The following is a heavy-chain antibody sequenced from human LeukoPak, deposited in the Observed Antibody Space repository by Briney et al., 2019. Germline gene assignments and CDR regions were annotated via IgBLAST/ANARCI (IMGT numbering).Heavy chain of an antibody. Sequence: PGGSLRLSCAASGFTFDDYAMHWVRQAPGKGLEWVSGISWNSGSIGYADSVKGRFTISRDNAKNSLYLQMNSLRVEDTALYYCAKDLSSGWYPEYYFDYWGQGTLVTVSS. CDR1: GFTFDDYA. CDR2: ISWNSGSI. D-gene: IGHD6-19*01. V-gene: IGHV3-9*01. CDR3: AKDLSSGWYPEYYFDY. J-gene: IGHJ4*02.